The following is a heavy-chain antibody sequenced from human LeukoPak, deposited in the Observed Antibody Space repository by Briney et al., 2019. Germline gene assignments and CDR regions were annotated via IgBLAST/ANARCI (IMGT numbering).Heavy chain of an antibody. D-gene: IGHD3-10*01. V-gene: IGHV3-53*01. J-gene: IGHJ4*02. Sequence: GGSLRLSCAASGLTVSSNYMSWVRQAPGKGLEWVSVIYSGGSTYYADSVKGRFTISRDNSKNTLYLQMNSLRAEDTAVYYCARGTMVRGVITLDYWGQGTLVTVSS. CDR1: GLTVSSNY. CDR2: IYSGGST. CDR3: ARGTMVRGVITLDY.